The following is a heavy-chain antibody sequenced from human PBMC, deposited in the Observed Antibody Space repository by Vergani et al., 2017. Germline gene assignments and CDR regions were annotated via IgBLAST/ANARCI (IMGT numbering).Heavy chain of an antibody. D-gene: IGHD6-19*01. Sequence: EVQLVESGGGLVKPGGSLRLSCAASGFTFSSYSMNWVRQAPGKGLEWVSSISSSSSYIYYADSVKGRFTISRDNAKNSLYLQINSLRAEDTAVYYCARDRRPYCSGWGFDYWGQGTLVTVSS. J-gene: IGHJ4*02. CDR3: ARDRRPYCSGWGFDY. CDR2: ISSSSSYI. CDR1: GFTFSSYS. V-gene: IGHV3-21*01.